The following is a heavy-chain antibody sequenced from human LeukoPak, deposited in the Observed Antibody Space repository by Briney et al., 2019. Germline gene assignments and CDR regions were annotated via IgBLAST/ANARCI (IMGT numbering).Heavy chain of an antibody. J-gene: IGHJ5*02. CDR2: IIPIFGTA. Sequence: SVKVSCKASGGTFSSYAISWVRQAPGQGLEWMGGIIPIFGTANYAQKFQGRVTITADKSTSTAYMELSSLRSEDTAVYYCARMPGYSWVWFDPWGQGTLVTVSS. CDR3: ARMPGYSWVWFDP. D-gene: IGHD5-18*01. CDR1: GGTFSSYA. V-gene: IGHV1-69*06.